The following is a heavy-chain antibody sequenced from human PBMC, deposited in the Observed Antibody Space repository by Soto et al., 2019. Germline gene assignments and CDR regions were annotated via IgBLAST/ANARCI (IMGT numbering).Heavy chain of an antibody. CDR1: GFTFSSYA. D-gene: IGHD3-3*01. CDR2: ISGSGGST. CDR3: APQPDDFWSGYYFNWFDP. Sequence: GGSLRLSCAASGFTFSSYAMSWVRQAPGKGLEWVSAISGSGGSTYYADSVKGRFTISRDNSKNTLYLQMNSLRAEDTAVYYCAPQPDDFWSGYYFNWFDPWGQGTLVTVSS. J-gene: IGHJ5*02. V-gene: IGHV3-23*01.